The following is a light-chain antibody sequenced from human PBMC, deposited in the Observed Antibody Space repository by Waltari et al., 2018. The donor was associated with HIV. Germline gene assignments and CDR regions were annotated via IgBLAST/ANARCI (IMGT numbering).Light chain of an antibody. CDR2: RNN. V-gene: IGLV1-47*01. Sequence: QSVLTQPPSASGTPGQRVTISCSGSSSNIGSNYVYWYQQLPGTAPKLLIYRNNQRPSGVPDRCSGSKSGTSASLAISGLRSEDEADYYCAAWDDSLSGPHWVFGGGTKLTVL. CDR3: AAWDDSLSGPHWV. CDR1: SSNIGSNY. J-gene: IGLJ3*02.